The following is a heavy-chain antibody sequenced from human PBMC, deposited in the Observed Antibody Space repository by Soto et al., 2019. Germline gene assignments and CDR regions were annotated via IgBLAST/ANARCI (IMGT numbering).Heavy chain of an antibody. J-gene: IGHJ4*02. Sequence: QVQLVQSGAEVKKPGSSVKVSCKASGGTFSSYAISWVRQAPGQGLEWMGGIIPIFGTANYAQKFQGRVTITADKSTSTDYMGLSSVKSEDTAGYYCARSRDSSGYYIDYWGQGTLVTVSS. CDR1: GGTFSSYA. V-gene: IGHV1-69*06. CDR3: ARSRDSSGYYIDY. CDR2: IIPIFGTA. D-gene: IGHD3-22*01.